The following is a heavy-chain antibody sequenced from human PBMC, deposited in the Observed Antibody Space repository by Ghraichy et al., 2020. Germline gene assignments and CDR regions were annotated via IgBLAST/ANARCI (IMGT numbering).Heavy chain of an antibody. J-gene: IGHJ5*02. CDR2: IYSGGST. CDR1: GFTVSNNY. Sequence: WGSLRLSCAASGFTVSNNYMRWVRQAPGKGLEWVSVIYSGGSTSYADSVKGRFTISRDNSKNTLYLQMNSLRAEDTAVYYCARDYYGAWGQGTLVTVSS. D-gene: IGHD3-22*01. CDR3: ARDYYGA. V-gene: IGHV3-66*01.